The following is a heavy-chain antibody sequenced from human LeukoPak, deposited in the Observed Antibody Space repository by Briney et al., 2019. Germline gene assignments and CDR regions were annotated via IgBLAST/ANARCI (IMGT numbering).Heavy chain of an antibody. D-gene: IGHD1-1*01. CDR3: TSGLSVRRSNNTPVDY. CDR1: GFTFSGSA. J-gene: IGHJ4*02. Sequence: GGSLRLSCTASGFTFSGSAMHWVRQASGKGLEWVCRIRSKANSYATVYAASVKGRFTISRDDSKNTAYLQMNSLKTEDTAVYYCTSGLSVRRSNNTPVDYWGQGTLVTVSS. V-gene: IGHV3-73*01. CDR2: IRSKANSYAT.